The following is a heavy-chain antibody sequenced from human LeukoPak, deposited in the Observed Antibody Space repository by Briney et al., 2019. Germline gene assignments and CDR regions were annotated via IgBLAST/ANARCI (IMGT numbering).Heavy chain of an antibody. CDR1: GGSIRSYY. J-gene: IGHJ5*01. CDR3: ARDSGTTGEVKFDS. V-gene: IGHV4-4*07. D-gene: IGHD3-10*01. Sequence: PSETLSVTCTVSGGSIRSYYWSWIRQPAGKGLEWIGRIYGSGTITYNPSLKCRVSMSVDTSRNQFSLNLRYVTAADTAVYYCARDSGTTGEVKFDSWGQGALVTVSS. CDR2: IYGSGTI.